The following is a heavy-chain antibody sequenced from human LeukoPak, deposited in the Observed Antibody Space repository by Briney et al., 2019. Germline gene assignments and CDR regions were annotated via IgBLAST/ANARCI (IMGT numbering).Heavy chain of an antibody. D-gene: IGHD2-2*02. J-gene: IGHJ4*02. Sequence: ASVKVSCKASGYTFTSYYMHWVRQAPGQGLEWMGGINPNSGGTNYAQKFQGRVTMTRDTSISTAYMELSSLRSEDTAVYYCARGEGLYCSSTSCYTQNFDYWGQGTLVTVSS. V-gene: IGHV1-2*02. CDR3: ARGEGLYCSSTSCYTQNFDY. CDR1: GYTFTSYY. CDR2: INPNSGGT.